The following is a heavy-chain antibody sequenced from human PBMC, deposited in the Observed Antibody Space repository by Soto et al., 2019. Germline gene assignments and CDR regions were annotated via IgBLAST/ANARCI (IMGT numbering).Heavy chain of an antibody. CDR2: ISGSGGAT. J-gene: IGHJ4*02. CDR3: AKDRSPGATTWNVY. CDR1: GFFFTSYA. V-gene: IGHV3-23*01. Sequence: GGSLRLSCAASGFFFTSYAMNWVRQAPGKGLEWVSGISGSGGATSYAASVKGRFTISRDNSKNTVSLQMNSLRAEDAAVYYCAKDRSPGATTWNVYWGQGTLVTVSS. D-gene: IGHD1-1*01.